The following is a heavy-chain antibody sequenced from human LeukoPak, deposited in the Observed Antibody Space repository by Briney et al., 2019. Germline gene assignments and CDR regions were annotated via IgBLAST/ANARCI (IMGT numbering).Heavy chain of an antibody. Sequence: GGSLRLSCAASGFTFSSYAMSWVRQAPGKGLEWVANIKQDGSEKYYVDSVKGRFTISRDNAKNSLYLQMNSLRAEDTAVYYCAKVAQNCGGDCRDAFDIWGQGTMVTVSS. CDR3: AKVAQNCGGDCRDAFDI. D-gene: IGHD2-21*02. V-gene: IGHV3-7*01. J-gene: IGHJ3*02. CDR2: IKQDGSEK. CDR1: GFTFSSYA.